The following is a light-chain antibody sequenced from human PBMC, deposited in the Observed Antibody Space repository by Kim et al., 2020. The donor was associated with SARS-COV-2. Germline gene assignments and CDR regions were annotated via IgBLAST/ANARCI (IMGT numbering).Light chain of an antibody. Sequence: EIVLTQSPGTLSLYPGETATLSCRASQSISSALLAWYQQRPGQAPRLLMSGASIRATGIPDRFSGSGSGTDFTLTISRLETDDFAVYYCQQYGTTPLTFGGGTKVDIK. J-gene: IGKJ4*01. CDR3: QQYGTTPLT. CDR1: QSISSAL. CDR2: GAS. V-gene: IGKV3-20*01.